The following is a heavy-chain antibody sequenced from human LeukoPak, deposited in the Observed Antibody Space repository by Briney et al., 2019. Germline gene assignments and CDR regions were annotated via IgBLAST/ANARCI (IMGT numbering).Heavy chain of an antibody. CDR3: ARTLTYYDILRGMDV. CDR2: IIPIFGTA. CDR1: GGTFSSYA. Sequence: SVKVSCKASGGTFSSYAISWVRQAPGQGLEWMGGIIPIFGTANYAQKFQGRVTITADESTSTAYMELSSLRSEDTAVYYCARTLTYYDILRGMDVWGKGTTVTVSS. V-gene: IGHV1-69*13. J-gene: IGHJ6*03. D-gene: IGHD3-9*01.